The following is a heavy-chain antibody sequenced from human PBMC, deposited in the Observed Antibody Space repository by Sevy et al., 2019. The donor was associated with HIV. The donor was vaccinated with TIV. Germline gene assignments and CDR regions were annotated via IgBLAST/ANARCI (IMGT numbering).Heavy chain of an antibody. CDR1: GFSFSSYA. Sequence: GGSLRLSCAASGFSFSSYAMSWVRQTPGKGLQWVSVMGGSGGSTYYADSGKGRFTIFRDRSRNTVYLQMNSLGAADTAVYYCARRPVLGVVILTVVLDVWGQGTTVTVSS. CDR2: MGGSGGST. J-gene: IGHJ6*02. CDR3: ARRPVLGVVILTVVLDV. D-gene: IGHD3-3*01. V-gene: IGHV3-23*01.